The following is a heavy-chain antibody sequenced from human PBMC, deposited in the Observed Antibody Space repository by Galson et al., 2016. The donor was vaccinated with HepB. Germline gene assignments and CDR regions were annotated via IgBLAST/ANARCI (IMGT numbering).Heavy chain of an antibody. CDR2: INPSGGGT. Sequence: SVKVSCKASGYSFTSYYLHWVRQAPGQGLEWMGIINPSGGGTSYAQKFQGRVTMTRDTSTSTVHMELSSRRSEDTALYYCARVRGAQHYLDTILLRQPLDCWGQGTLVTVSS. CDR1: GYSFTSYY. CDR3: ARVRGAQHYLDTILLRQPLDC. D-gene: IGHD2-2*02. J-gene: IGHJ4*02. V-gene: IGHV1-46*01.